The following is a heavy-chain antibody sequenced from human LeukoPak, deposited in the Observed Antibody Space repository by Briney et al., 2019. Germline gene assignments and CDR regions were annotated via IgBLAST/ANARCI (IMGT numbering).Heavy chain of an antibody. CDR2: IYPGDSDT. J-gene: IGHJ3*02. V-gene: IGHV5-51*01. Sequence: GESLKISCKAYGYSFSSYWIGWVRQMPGKGLEWMGIIYPGDSDTRYSPSFQGKVTISADKSINTAYLQWSSLKASDTAMYYCARHDNGGMVRGIIPADALDIWGQGTMVTVSS. CDR3: ARHDNGGMVRGIIPADALDI. D-gene: IGHD3-10*01. CDR1: GYSFSSYW.